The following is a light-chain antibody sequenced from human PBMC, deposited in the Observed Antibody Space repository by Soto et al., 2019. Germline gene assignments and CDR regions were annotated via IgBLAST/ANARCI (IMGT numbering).Light chain of an antibody. Sequence: DIQMTQSPSSLSASVGDRATITCRAGQGISNYLAWYEQKPGKAPKLLIYAAYTLQSGVPSRFSGSESGTDFTLTISSLQPEDVATYYCQKYNSAPWTFGQGTKVEIK. J-gene: IGKJ1*01. CDR2: AAY. CDR3: QKYNSAPWT. CDR1: QGISNY. V-gene: IGKV1-27*01.